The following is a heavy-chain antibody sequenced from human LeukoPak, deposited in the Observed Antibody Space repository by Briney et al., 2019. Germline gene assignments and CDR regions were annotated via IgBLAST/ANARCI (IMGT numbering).Heavy chain of an antibody. CDR3: ARDLSARNRDQPGNLNYDY. Sequence: ASVKVSCKASGYTFTSYDINWVRQATGQGLEWMGWMNPNSGNTGYAQKFQGRVTMTRNTSISTAYMELSSLRSEDTAVYYCARDLSARNRDQPGNLNYDYWGQGTLVTVSS. CDR1: GYTFTSYD. V-gene: IGHV1-8*01. CDR2: MNPNSGNT. J-gene: IGHJ4*02. D-gene: IGHD2-2*01.